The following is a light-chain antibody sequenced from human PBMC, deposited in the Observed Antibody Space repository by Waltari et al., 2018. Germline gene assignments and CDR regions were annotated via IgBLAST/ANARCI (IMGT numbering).Light chain of an antibody. J-gene: IGLJ2*01. CDR1: SPNGGSNV. CDR3: AAWDDSLNGRWV. CDR2: RND. Sequence: QSEMSQPPSVSGTPGQTGAISCSGRSPNGGSNVGNTHQQHPGTAPKLLIYRNDQRPSGVPDRFSGSKSGTSASLAISGLQSEDEADYYCAAWDDSLNGRWVFGAGTKLTVL. V-gene: IGLV1-44*01.